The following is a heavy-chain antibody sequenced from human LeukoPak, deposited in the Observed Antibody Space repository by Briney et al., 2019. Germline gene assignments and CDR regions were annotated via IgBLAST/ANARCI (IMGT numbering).Heavy chain of an antibody. CDR1: GGTFITYG. J-gene: IGHJ4*02. D-gene: IGHD5-24*01. V-gene: IGHV1-69*05. CDR2: IVPMFGIA. CDR3: ATTSVRDGFNYFDY. Sequence: GASVKVSCKASGGTFITYGINWVRQAPGQGLEWMGGIVPMFGIANYAQKFEGRVSITTDESLTTAYMELSSLRSEDTAFYYCATTSVRDGFNYFDYWGQGTLVPVSS.